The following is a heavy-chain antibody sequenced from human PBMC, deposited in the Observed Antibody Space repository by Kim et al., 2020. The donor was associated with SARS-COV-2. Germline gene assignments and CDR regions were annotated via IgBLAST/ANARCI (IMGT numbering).Heavy chain of an antibody. CDR2: ISNDGSNK. CDR1: GLIFSSYV. J-gene: IGHJ4*02. Sequence: GGSLRLSCAASGLIFSSYVMHWVRQAPGKGLEWVAIISNDGSNKYYADSVRGRFTISRDNSKNTLYLQMNSLRGEDTAVYYCARGDAMGCWGQGTLVIVSS. CDR3: ARGDAMGC. V-gene: IGHV3-30-3*01. D-gene: IGHD3-16*01.